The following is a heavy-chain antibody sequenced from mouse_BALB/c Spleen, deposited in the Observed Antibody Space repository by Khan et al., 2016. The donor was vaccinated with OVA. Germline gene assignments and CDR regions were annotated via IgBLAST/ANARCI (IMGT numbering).Heavy chain of an antibody. CDR1: GYTFTSYT. CDR2: INPSNDYT. J-gene: IGHJ3*01. Sequence: QVQLKESGAELARPGASVKMSCKASGYTFTSYTIHWIKKRPGQGLEWIGYINPSNDYTNYNQKFKDKATLTTDKSSTPAYLRLSSLTSDDSAVYNCARDGTDHRNDGWFAYWGQGTLVTVSA. V-gene: IGHV1-4*01. CDR3: ARDGTDHRNDGWFAY. D-gene: IGHD2-14*01.